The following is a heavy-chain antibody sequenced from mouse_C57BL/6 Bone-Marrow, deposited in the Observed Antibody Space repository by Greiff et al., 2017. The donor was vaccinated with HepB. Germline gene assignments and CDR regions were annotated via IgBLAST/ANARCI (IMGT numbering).Heavy chain of an antibody. D-gene: IGHD1-1*01. Sequence: VMLVESGPGLVAPSQSLSITCTVSGFSLTSYGVHWVRQPPGKGLEWLVVIWSDGSTTYNSALKSRLSISKDNSKSQVFLKMNSLQTDDTAMYYCARQGDYYGSSYWYFDVWGTGTTVTVSS. V-gene: IGHV2-6-1*01. CDR1: GFSLTSYG. CDR3: ARQGDYYGSSYWYFDV. CDR2: IWSDGST. J-gene: IGHJ1*03.